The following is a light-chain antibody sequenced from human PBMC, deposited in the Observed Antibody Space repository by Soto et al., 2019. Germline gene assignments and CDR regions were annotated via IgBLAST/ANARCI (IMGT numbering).Light chain of an antibody. CDR3: QKYNSAPHT. Sequence: EIQLTQSPSSLSASVGDRVAITCRASQGISNYLAWYQQKPGKVPKLLIYAASTLQSGVPSRFSGSGSGTDFTLTISSLQPEDVATYYCQKYNSAPHTFGQGTKLEIK. J-gene: IGKJ2*01. V-gene: IGKV1-27*01. CDR1: QGISNY. CDR2: AAS.